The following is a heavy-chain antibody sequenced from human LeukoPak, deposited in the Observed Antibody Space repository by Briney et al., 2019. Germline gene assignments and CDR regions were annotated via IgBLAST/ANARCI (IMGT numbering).Heavy chain of an antibody. CDR1: GFTFSSYD. Sequence: PGGSLRLSCAASGFTFSSYDKNWVRQAPGEGLEWLSYISSSSTYIKYADSVKGRFTISRDNVKNSVYLQMNSLRAEDTAVYYCARDPEGIRDFDYWGQGTLVTVSS. CDR2: ISSSSTYI. CDR3: ARDPEGIRDFDY. V-gene: IGHV3-21*05. J-gene: IGHJ4*02.